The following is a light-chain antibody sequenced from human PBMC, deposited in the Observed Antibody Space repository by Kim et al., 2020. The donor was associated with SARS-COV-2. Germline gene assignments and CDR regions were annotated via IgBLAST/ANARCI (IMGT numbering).Light chain of an antibody. CDR3: QSYDNTNWV. CDR1: SGSIASSY. CDR2: EDY. V-gene: IGLV6-57*03. Sequence: GKTLTISCTRSSGSIASSYVQWFQQRPASAPTTVIYEDYHRPSGVPDRFSGSTDRSSNSASLTISGLEFEDEADYYCQSYDNTNWVLGGGTQLTVL. J-gene: IGLJ3*02.